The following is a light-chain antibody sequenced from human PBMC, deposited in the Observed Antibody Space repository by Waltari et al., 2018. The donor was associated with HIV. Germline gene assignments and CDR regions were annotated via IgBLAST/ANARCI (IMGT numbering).Light chain of an antibody. CDR3: SSYTIAGTVV. CDR2: EVS. Sequence: QSALTQPASVSGSPGQSITISCTGTSSDVGGYKYVSWYQHHPGKAPKLMIYEVSNRPSGVSNRVSGSKSGNTASLTIFGLQAVDESDYYCSSYTIAGTVVFGGGTKLTVL. CDR1: SSDVGGYKY. J-gene: IGLJ2*01. V-gene: IGLV2-14*01.